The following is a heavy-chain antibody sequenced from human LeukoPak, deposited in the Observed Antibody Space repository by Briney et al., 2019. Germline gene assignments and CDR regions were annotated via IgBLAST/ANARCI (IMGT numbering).Heavy chain of an antibody. J-gene: IGHJ5*02. D-gene: IGHD3-10*01. CDR1: GGSISSYY. CDR3: ARSPITMVRGGDWFDP. Sequence: PSETLSLTCTVSGGSISSYYWSWIRQPPGKGLEWIGYIYYSGSTNYNPSLKSRVTISVDTSKNQFSLKLSSVTAADTAVYYCARSPITMVRGGDWFDPWGQGTLVTVSS. CDR2: IYYSGST. V-gene: IGHV4-59*01.